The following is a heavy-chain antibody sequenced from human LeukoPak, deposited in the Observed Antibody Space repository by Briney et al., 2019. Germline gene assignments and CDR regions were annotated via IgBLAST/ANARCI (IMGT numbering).Heavy chain of an antibody. V-gene: IGHV3-33*01. J-gene: IGHJ3*02. CDR2: IWSDGSRK. CDR3: ASGSGSSSYYAFDI. CDR1: GFTFTTYG. D-gene: IGHD3-22*01. Sequence: PGRSLRLSCAASGFTFTTYGMHWVRQAPGKGLEWVAVIWSDGSRKFYLDSVKDRFTISRDNSKNTLYLEMNSPRAEDTAVYFCASGSGSSSYYAFDIWGQGTMVTVSS.